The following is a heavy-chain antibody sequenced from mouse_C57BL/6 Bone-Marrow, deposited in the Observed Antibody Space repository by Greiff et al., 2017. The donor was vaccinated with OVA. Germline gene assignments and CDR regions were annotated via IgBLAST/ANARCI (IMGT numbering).Heavy chain of an antibody. Sequence: EVKLVESGGGLVKPGGSLKLSCAASGFTFSSYTMSWVRQTPAKRLEWVATISGGGGNTYYPDSVKGRFTISRDNAKNTLYLQMSSLRSEDTALYYCARTSLWMDYWGQGTSVTVSS. CDR2: ISGGGGNT. J-gene: IGHJ4*01. V-gene: IGHV5-9*01. D-gene: IGHD1-1*02. CDR3: ARTSLWMDY. CDR1: GFTFSSYT.